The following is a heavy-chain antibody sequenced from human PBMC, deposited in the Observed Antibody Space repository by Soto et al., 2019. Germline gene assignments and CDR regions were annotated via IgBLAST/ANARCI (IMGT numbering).Heavy chain of an antibody. CDR1: GFTFSIYA. J-gene: IGHJ4*02. CDR2: ISTNGGST. Sequence: GGSLRLSCSASGFTFSIYAMHWVRQAPGKGLEYVSSISTNGGSTDYADSVKGRFTISRDNSKNTVYLQMSSLRAEDTAVYYCVKGEYYYDGSGYYPFYYWGQGTLVTVS. CDR3: VKGEYYYDGSGYYPFYY. V-gene: IGHV3-64D*06. D-gene: IGHD3-22*01.